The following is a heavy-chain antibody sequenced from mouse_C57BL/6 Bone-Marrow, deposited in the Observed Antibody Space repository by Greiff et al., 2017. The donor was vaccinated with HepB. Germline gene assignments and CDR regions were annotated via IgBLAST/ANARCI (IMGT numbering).Heavy chain of an antibody. CDR2: ISYDGSN. V-gene: IGHV3-6*01. J-gene: IGHJ4*01. CDR1: GYSITSGYY. D-gene: IGHD1-3*01. Sequence: EVQLQESGPGLVKPSQSLSLTCSVTGYSITSGYYWNWIRQFPGNKLEWMGYISYDGSNNYNPSLKNRISITRDTSKNQFFLKLNSVTTEDTATYYCARDPLKDYYAMDYWGQGTSVTVSS. CDR3: ARDPLKDYYAMDY.